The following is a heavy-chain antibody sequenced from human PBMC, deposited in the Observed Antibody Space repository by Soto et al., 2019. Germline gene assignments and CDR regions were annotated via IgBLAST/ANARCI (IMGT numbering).Heavy chain of an antibody. J-gene: IGHJ6*02. CDR2: IWYDGSNK. V-gene: IGHV3-33*01. Sequence: GGSLRLSCAASGFTFSSYGMHWVRQAPDKGLEWVAVIWYDGSNKYYADSVKGQVTISADKSISTAYLQWSSLKASDTAMYYCARYLFGIANHGMDVWGQGTTVTVSS. D-gene: IGHD3-3*01. CDR3: ARYLFGIANHGMDV. CDR1: GFTFSSYG.